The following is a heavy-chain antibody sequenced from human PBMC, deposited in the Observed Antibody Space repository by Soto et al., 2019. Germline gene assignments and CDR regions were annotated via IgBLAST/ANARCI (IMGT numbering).Heavy chain of an antibody. CDR1: GGSINRDGYY. D-gene: IGHD3-22*01. J-gene: IGHJ4*02. CDR3: AIGAGGNYDFDY. CDR2: VYYSGST. V-gene: IGHV4-31*03. Sequence: QVQLQESGPGLGKPSQTLSLTCTVSGGSINRDGYYWTWIRQHPGKGLEWIGSVYYSGSTNYNPSLNGRVTISVDTSKNQFCLILLSVSAAGTAVYYCAIGAGGNYDFDYWGQGTLVTVSS.